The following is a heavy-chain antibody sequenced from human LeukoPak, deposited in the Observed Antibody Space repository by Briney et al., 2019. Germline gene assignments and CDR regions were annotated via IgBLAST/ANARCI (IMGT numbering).Heavy chain of an antibody. Sequence: PGGSLRLSCEASGFSFDDYAMHWVRQAPGKGLEWVAGISRNSYNIAYGDSVKGRFTISRDNAEKSLSLQMNSLGTEDTAFYYCAKSRDDGTGYYYDYWGQGVLVTVAS. CDR1: GFSFDDYA. CDR2: ISRNSYNI. J-gene: IGHJ4*02. D-gene: IGHD3-9*01. V-gene: IGHV3-9*01. CDR3: AKSRDDGTGYYYDY.